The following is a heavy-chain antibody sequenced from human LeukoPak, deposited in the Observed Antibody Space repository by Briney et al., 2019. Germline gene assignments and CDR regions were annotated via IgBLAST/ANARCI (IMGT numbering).Heavy chain of an antibody. V-gene: IGHV1-24*01. Sequence: ASAKVSCKVSGYTLTELSMHWVRQAPGKGLEWMGGFDPEDGETIYAQKFQGRVTMTEDTSTDTAYMELSSLRSEDTAVYYCATARWLHQAFDYWGQGTLVTVSS. J-gene: IGHJ4*02. CDR1: GYTLTELS. CDR3: ATARWLHQAFDY. CDR2: FDPEDGET. D-gene: IGHD5-24*01.